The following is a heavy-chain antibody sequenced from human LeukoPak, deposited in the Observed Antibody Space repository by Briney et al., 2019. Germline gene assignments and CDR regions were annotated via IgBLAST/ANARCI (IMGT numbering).Heavy chain of an antibody. Sequence: SVKVSCKASGGTFSSYAISWVRQAPGQGLEWMGGIIPIFGTANYAQKFQGRVTITADESTSTAYMELSSLRSEDTAVYYCARGTKNYYDSSGYYLISAFDIWGQGTMVTVSS. V-gene: IGHV1-69*13. J-gene: IGHJ3*02. D-gene: IGHD3-22*01. CDR2: IIPIFGTA. CDR1: GGTFSSYA. CDR3: ARGTKNYYDSSGYYLISAFDI.